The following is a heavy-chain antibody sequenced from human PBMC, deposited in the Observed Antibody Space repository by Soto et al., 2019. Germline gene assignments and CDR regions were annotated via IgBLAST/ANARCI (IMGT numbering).Heavy chain of an antibody. D-gene: IGHD3-9*01. V-gene: IGHV4-39*01. CDR2: IYYSGST. CDR3: AGVYDILTGYYIRHYYYYGMDV. CDR1: GGSISSSSYY. Sequence: SETLSLTCTVSGGSISSSSYYWGWIRQPPGKGLEWIGSIYYSGSTYYNQSLKSRVTISVDTSKNQVSLKLSSVTAADTAVYYCAGVYDILTGYYIRHYYYYGMDVWGQGTTVTVSS. J-gene: IGHJ6*02.